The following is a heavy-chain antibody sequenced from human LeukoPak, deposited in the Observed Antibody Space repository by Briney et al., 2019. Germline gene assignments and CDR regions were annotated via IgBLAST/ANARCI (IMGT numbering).Heavy chain of an antibody. V-gene: IGHV4-59*01. Sequence: PSETLSLTCTVSGGSINRYYGSWIRQPPGKGLEWIGYIYYSGSTHYNPSPESRVTISVDTSKDQFSLKLSSVTAADTAVYYCARSYDSRGYYYYGMDVWGQGTTVTVSS. CDR3: ARSYDSRGYYYYGMDV. CDR1: GGSINRYY. CDR2: IYYSGST. J-gene: IGHJ6*02. D-gene: IGHD3-22*01.